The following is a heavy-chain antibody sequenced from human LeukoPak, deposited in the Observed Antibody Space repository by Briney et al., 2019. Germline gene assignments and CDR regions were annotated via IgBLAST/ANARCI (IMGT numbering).Heavy chain of an antibody. D-gene: IGHD1-26*01. V-gene: IGHV1-58*02. Sequence: SVKVSCKASGFTFTSSAMQWVRQARGQRLEWIGWIVVGSGNTNYAQKFQERVTITRDMSTSTAYMELSSLRSEDTAVYYCAADLGSGGATVYFDYWGQGTLVTVSS. CDR2: IVVGSGNT. J-gene: IGHJ4*02. CDR1: GFTFTSSA. CDR3: AADLGSGGATVYFDY.